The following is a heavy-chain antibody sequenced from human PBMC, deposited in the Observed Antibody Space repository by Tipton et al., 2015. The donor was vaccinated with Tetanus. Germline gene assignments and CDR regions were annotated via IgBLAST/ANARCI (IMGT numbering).Heavy chain of an antibody. Sequence: LRLSCIVSGGSMRSYYWSWIRQPPGKGLEWIGHIYPSGGARYNPSLKSRTTMSVDRSKSQFSLEVTSVTAADTAVYFCARGPLENEGYFDSWGQGILVTVTA. CDR3: ARGPLENEGYFDS. V-gene: IGHV4-59*01. CDR2: IYPSGGA. J-gene: IGHJ4*02. D-gene: IGHD1-1*01. CDR1: GGSMRSYY.